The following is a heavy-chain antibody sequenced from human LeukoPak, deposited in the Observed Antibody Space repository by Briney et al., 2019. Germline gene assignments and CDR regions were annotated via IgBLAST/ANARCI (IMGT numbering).Heavy chain of an antibody. D-gene: IGHD6-13*01. V-gene: IGHV1-2*02. Sequence: GASVKVSCKASGYTFTGYYMHWVRQAPGQGLEWMGWINPNSGGTNYAQKFQGRVTMTEDTSTDTAYMELSSLRSEDTAVYYCATDSTGSSWYRDWFDPWGQGTLVTVSS. CDR2: INPNSGGT. CDR1: GYTFTGYY. CDR3: ATDSTGSSWYRDWFDP. J-gene: IGHJ5*02.